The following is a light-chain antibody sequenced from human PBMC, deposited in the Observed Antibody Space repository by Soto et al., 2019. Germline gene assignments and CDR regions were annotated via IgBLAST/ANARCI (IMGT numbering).Light chain of an antibody. J-gene: IGLJ1*01. CDR1: SSDVGGYNY. V-gene: IGLV2-11*01. CDR3: CSYAGTFTYV. Sequence: QSVLTQPRSVSGSPGQSVTISCTGTSSDVGGYNYVSWFQQHPGKAPKLMIYAVTERPSGVPDRFSGSKSGNTASLTISGLQAEDEAEYYCCSYAGTFTYVFGTGTKVTV. CDR2: AVT.